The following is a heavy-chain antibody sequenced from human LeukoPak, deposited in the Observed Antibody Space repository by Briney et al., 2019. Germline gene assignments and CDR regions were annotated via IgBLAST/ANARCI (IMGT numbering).Heavy chain of an antibody. CDR1: GFTFSDYY. Sequence: GGSLRLSCAASGFTFSDYYMSWIRQAPGKGLEWLAYISSSIVYKNYADSVKGRFTISRDNAKNSLFLQMTSLRVDDTAVYYCVRDGVENIEFDYWGQGTLVTVSS. CDR2: ISSSIVYK. D-gene: IGHD1/OR15-1a*01. CDR3: VRDGVENIEFDY. J-gene: IGHJ4*02. V-gene: IGHV3-11*05.